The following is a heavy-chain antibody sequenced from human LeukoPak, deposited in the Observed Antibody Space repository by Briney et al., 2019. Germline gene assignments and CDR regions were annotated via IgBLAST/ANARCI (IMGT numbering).Heavy chain of an antibody. J-gene: IGHJ4*02. CDR2: ISHSGTT. CDR3: ATREHQRRRTPGDY. D-gene: IGHD6-25*01. Sequence: SEPLSFTYTVSGGSVTVTGFYWGCIRLPLGRGLEWIATISHSGTTYFNPALQSRVSMSLDKSKNQFSLSLKSVTAADTAVYYCATREHQRRRTPGDYWGPGTLVTVSS. V-gene: IGHV4-39*01. CDR1: GGSVTVTGFY.